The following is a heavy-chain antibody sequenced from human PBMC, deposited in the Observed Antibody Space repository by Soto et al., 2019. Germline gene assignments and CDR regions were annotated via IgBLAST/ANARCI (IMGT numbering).Heavy chain of an antibody. CDR3: ARGKYCSSTSCYISYQALRGYYGMDV. CDR1: GGSMRDYY. D-gene: IGHD2-2*02. Sequence: PSETLSLTCTVCGGSMRDYYWSWIRQPPGKGLEWIGYIDYSGSTKYNPALKSRVTMSVETSKNHFSLKLNSVTTADTAVYYCARGKYCSSTSCYISYQALRGYYGMDVWGQGTTVTVSS. V-gene: IGHV4-59*01. J-gene: IGHJ6*02. CDR2: IDYSGST.